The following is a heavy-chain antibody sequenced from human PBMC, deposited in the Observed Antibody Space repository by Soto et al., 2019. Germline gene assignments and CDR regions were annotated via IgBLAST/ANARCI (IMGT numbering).Heavy chain of an antibody. CDR2: INSDGSSP. Sequence: EVQLVESGGGLVQPGGSLRLSCAASGFTFSSYWMHWVRQAPGKGLVWVSRINSDGSSPHYADSVKGRFTISRDNAKNTRYLQMNSLRAEDTAVYYCARVNTAMGLGTNCDYWGQGTLVTVSS. D-gene: IGHD5-18*01. V-gene: IGHV3-74*01. CDR3: ARVNTAMGLGTNCDY. J-gene: IGHJ4*02. CDR1: GFTFSSYW.